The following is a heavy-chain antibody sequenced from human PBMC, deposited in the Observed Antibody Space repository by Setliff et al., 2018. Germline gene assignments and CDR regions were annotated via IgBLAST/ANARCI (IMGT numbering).Heavy chain of an antibody. J-gene: IGHJ4*02. CDR3: ARVDNFWSGPIDY. Sequence: SETLSLTCAVYGGSFSGHYWSWIRQPPGKGLEWIGEINHSGSTNYNPSLKSRDTISVDTSKNQFSLKLSSVTAADTAVYYCARVDNFWSGPIDYWGQGTLVTVSS. D-gene: IGHD3-3*01. V-gene: IGHV4-34*01. CDR2: INHSGST. CDR1: GGSFSGHY.